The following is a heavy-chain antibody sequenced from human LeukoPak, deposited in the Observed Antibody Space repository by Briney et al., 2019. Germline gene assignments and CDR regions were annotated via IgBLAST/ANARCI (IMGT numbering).Heavy chain of an antibody. J-gene: IGHJ4*02. V-gene: IGHV1-2*02. D-gene: IGHD3-10*01. CDR2: INPKSGGT. Sequence: ASVKVSCKASGYSFNYYYMHWVRQAPGQGLEWMGWINPKSGGTNFAHKFQGRVALTTDTSMSTAYMELSALRSDDTAVYYRARDFVGGGSAGGYWGQGTLVTVSS. CDR3: ARDFVGGGSAGGY. CDR1: GYSFNYYY.